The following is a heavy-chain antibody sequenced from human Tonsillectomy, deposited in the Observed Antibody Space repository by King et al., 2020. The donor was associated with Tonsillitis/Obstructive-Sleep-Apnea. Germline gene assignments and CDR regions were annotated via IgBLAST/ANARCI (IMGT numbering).Heavy chain of an antibody. D-gene: IGHD4-17*01. CDR1: GYSFSTYW. J-gene: IGHJ4*02. CDR2: IDPSDSYI. V-gene: IGHV5-10-1*01. CDR3: ARHLPTVTTVDY. Sequence: VQLVQSGAEVKKPGESLRISCKGSGYSFSTYWISWVRQMPGKGLEWMGRIDPSDSYINYSPSFQGHVTISTDKSISTAYLQWSSLKASDTAIYYCARHLPTVTTVDYWGQGTLVTVSS.